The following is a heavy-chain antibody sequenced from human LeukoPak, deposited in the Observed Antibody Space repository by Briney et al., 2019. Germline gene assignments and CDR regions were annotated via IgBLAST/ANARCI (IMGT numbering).Heavy chain of an antibody. CDR1: GFTFSSYG. V-gene: IGHV3-48*04. D-gene: IGHD1-20*01. Sequence: GGSLRLSCAASGFTFSSYGMNWVRQAPGKGLEWLSYISSSGSTIYYADSVKGRFTISRDNAKKSLYLQMNSLRAEDTAVYYCARGPSGGNNLWMDYWGQGTLVTVSS. CDR2: ISSSGSTI. CDR3: ARGPSGGNNLWMDY. J-gene: IGHJ4*02.